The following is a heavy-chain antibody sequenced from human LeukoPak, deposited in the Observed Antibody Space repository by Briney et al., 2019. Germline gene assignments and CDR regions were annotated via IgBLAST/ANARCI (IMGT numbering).Heavy chain of an antibody. D-gene: IGHD3-10*01. CDR2: ISAYNGNT. CDR3: ARIRFGESRYYFDY. V-gene: IGHV1-18*01. Sequence: GASVKVSCKASGYTFTSYGISWVRQAPGQGLEWMGWISAYNGNTNYAQKLQGRVTMTTDTSTSTAYMELRSLRSEDTAVYYCARIRFGESRYYFDYWGQGTLVTVSS. CDR1: GYTFTSYG. J-gene: IGHJ4*02.